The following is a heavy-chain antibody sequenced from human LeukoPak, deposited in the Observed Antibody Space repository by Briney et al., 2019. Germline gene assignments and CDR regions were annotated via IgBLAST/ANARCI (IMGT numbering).Heavy chain of an antibody. CDR3: ARDGSSSDYYYGMDV. Sequence: ASVKVSCKASGYTFTGYYMHWVRQAPGQGLEWMGWINPNSGNTGYAQKFQGRVTMTRNTSISTAYMELSSLRSEDTAVYYCARDGSSSDYYYGMDVWGQGTTVTVSS. D-gene: IGHD6-6*01. CDR1: GYTFTGYY. CDR2: INPNSGNT. J-gene: IGHJ6*02. V-gene: IGHV1-8*02.